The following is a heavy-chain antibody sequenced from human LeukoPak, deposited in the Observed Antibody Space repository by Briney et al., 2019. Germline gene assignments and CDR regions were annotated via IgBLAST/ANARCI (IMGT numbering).Heavy chain of an antibody. CDR2: IYWDDDK. Sequence: SGPTLVKPTQTLTLTCTFSGFSLNTSGVGVGWIRQPPGKALEWLALIYWDDDKRYSPSLKSRLTITKDTSKNQVVLTMTNMDPVDTATYYCAQHRLDTRFDYWGQGTLVTVSS. CDR3: AQHRLDTRFDY. J-gene: IGHJ4*02. D-gene: IGHD2-2*02. CDR1: GFSLNTSGVG. V-gene: IGHV2-5*02.